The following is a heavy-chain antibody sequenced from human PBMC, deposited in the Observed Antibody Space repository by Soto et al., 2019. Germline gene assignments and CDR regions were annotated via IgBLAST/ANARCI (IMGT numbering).Heavy chain of an antibody. CDR2: ISYDGSNK. CDR1: AFTFSSYG. V-gene: IGHV3-33*05. J-gene: IGHJ6*02. CDR3: ARESHCSGGSCYCSGGYYYYGMDV. D-gene: IGHD2-15*01. Sequence: GGSLRLSCAASAFTFSSYGMNWVRQAPGKGLEWVAVISYDGSNKYYADSVKGRFTISRDNSKNTLFLQMNSPRAEDTAVYYCARESHCSGGSCYCSGGYYYYGMDVWGQGTTVTVSS.